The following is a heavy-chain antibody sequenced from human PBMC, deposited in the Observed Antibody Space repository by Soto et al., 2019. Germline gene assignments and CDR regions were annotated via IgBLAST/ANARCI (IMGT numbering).Heavy chain of an antibody. V-gene: IGHV1-46*01. Sequence: ASVKVSCKASGYTFTSYYMHWVRQAPGQGLEWMGIINPSGGSTSYAQKFQGRVTMTRDTSTSTVYMELSSLRSEDTAVYYCARDLAPLAYCGGDCQFGFDYWGQGTLVTVS. J-gene: IGHJ4*02. CDR2: INPSGGST. D-gene: IGHD2-21*02. CDR1: GYTFTSYY. CDR3: ARDLAPLAYCGGDCQFGFDY.